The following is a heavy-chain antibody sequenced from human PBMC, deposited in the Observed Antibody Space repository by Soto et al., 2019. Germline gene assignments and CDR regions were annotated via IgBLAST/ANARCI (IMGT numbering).Heavy chain of an antibody. D-gene: IGHD6-19*01. CDR3: AKDYGSGWSVDY. CDR2: INGSGDTT. Sequence: HPGGSLRLSCAASGFTLSSYVMSWVRQTPARRLEWVSAINGSGDTTYYADSVKGRFTITRDNSKNTLYLQMNSLRADDTAVYYCAKDYGSGWSVDYWGQGALVTVSS. J-gene: IGHJ4*02. CDR1: GFTLSSYV. V-gene: IGHV3-23*01.